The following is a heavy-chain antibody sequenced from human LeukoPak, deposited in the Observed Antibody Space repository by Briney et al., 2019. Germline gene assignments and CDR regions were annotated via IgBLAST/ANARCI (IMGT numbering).Heavy chain of an antibody. V-gene: IGHV4-61*01. CDR1: GASVSSHSYY. D-gene: IGHD3-10*01. Sequence: PSETLSLTCTVSGASVSSHSYYWSWIRQPPGKGLEWIGYVYYTGATNYNPSLKGRVTMSVDTSKNEISLKLRSVTTADTAVYYCARDLFGSGLFLPESPWGQGTLVTVSS. CDR3: ARDLFGSGLFLPESP. CDR2: VYYTGAT. J-gene: IGHJ5*02.